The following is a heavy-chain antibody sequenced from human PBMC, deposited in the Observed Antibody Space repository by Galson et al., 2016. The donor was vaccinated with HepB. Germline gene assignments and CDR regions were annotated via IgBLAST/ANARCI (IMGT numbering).Heavy chain of an antibody. J-gene: IGHJ6*02. V-gene: IGHV3-23*01. CDR3: AKAGNIHTGIYRTEYYYGMDV. CDR1: GFTFSSSA. CDR2: ISGSGGST. D-gene: IGHD1-26*01. Sequence: SLRLSCAASGFTFSSSAMTWVRQAPGKGLDWVSTISGSGGSTYYADSVKGRFTISIDNSKNTLYLQMNSLRAEDTAVYYCAKAGNIHTGIYRTEYYYGMDVWGQGTTVTVSS.